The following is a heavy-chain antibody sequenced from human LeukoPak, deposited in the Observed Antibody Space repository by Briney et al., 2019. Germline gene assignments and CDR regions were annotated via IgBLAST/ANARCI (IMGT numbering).Heavy chain of an antibody. D-gene: IGHD2-8*01. V-gene: IGHV5-51*01. CDR2: IYPGDSDT. CDR1: GYSFTSYW. CDR3: ASSTNCTSGVCYPVPFDY. J-gene: IGHJ4*02. Sequence: GASLKISSKGSGYSFTSYWIGWVRPMPGKGLEWMGIIYPGDSDTRYSPSFQGQVTISADKSISTAYLQWSSLKASDTAMYYCASSTNCTSGVCYPVPFDYWGQGTLVTVSS.